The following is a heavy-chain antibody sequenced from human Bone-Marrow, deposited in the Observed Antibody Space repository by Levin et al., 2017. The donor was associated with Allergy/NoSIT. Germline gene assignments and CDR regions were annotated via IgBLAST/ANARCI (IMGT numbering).Heavy chain of an antibody. CDR2: INPNSGDT. Sequence: ASVKVSCKASGYTFTGYYVHWVRQAPGQGLEWMGRINPNSGDTNSAQKFQGRVTLTRDTSISTAYMDLDSLTSDDTAVYYCARGEPGMGYDAFDIWGLGTRVTVSS. D-gene: IGHD1-26*01. J-gene: IGHJ3*02. CDR3: ARGEPGMGYDAFDI. CDR1: GYTFTGYY. V-gene: IGHV1-2*06.